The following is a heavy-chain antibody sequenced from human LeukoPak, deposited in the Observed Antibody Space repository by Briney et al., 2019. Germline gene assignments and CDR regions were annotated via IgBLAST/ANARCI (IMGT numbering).Heavy chain of an antibody. Sequence: GASVKVSCKASGYSFTAYGMGWLRQAPGQGLEWMGWISGHTGTAIYAQNLQGRVTLTADTFTSTVYMEMRSLRSDGTAVYYCARGGSGDHQEQLGPPGYYHYMDVWGTGTTVTVSS. CDR3: ARGGSGDHQEQLGPPGYYHYMDV. D-gene: IGHD3-10*01. CDR2: ISGHTGTA. CDR1: GYSFTAYG. J-gene: IGHJ6*03. V-gene: IGHV1-18*01.